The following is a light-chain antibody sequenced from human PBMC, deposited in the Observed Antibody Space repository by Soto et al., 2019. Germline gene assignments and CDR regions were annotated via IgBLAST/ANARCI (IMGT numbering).Light chain of an antibody. V-gene: IGLV1-40*01. J-gene: IGLJ1*01. CDR3: QSHDSSLHASV. CDR1: SSNIGAGYD. Sequence: QLVLTQPPSVSGAPGQRVTISCTGSSSNIGAGYDVHWYLQLPGTAPKLLIYGNTNRPSGVPDRFSGSKSGSSASLAITWLQAEDEADYYCQSHDSSLHASVFGTGTKVTVL. CDR2: GNT.